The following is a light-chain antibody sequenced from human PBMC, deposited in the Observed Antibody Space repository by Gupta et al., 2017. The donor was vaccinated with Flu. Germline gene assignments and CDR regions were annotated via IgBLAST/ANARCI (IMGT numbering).Light chain of an antibody. CDR1: SSNIGSNY. Sequence: QSVLTQPPSASWTPGQRVTISCSGSSSNIGSNYVYWYQQLPGTAPKLLIYRNNQRPSGVPDRFSGSKSGTSASLAISGLRSEDEADYYCAAWDDSLSGWVFGGGTKLTVL. CDR2: RNN. CDR3: AAWDDSLSGWV. V-gene: IGLV1-47*01. J-gene: IGLJ3*02.